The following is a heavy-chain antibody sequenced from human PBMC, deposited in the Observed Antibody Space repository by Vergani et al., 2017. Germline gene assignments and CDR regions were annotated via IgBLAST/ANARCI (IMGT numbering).Heavy chain of an antibody. V-gene: IGHV4-34*01. CDR1: GGSFSGYY. Sequence: QVQLQQWGAGLLKPSETLSLTCAVYGGSFSGYYWSWIRQPPGKGLEWIGEINHSGSTNYNPSLKSRVTISVYTSKNQFSLKLSSVTAADTAVYYCARLHSGSYFFDYWGQGTLVTVSS. J-gene: IGHJ4*02. CDR2: INHSGST. D-gene: IGHD1-26*01. CDR3: ARLHSGSYFFDY.